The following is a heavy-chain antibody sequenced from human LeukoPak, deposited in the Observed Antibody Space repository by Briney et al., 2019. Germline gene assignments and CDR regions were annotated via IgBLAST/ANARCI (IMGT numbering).Heavy chain of an antibody. D-gene: IGHD1-26*01. V-gene: IGHV4-39*01. J-gene: IGHJ4*02. CDR1: GGSISSSSYY. CDR3: ARGIVGATKDYFDY. CDR2: IYYSGNT. Sequence: SETLSLTCSVSGGSISSSSYYWGWIRQPPGKGLEWIASIYYSGNTYQNPSLKSRVTISVDTSKNQFSLKLSSVTAADTAVYYCARGIVGATKDYFDYWGQGTLVTVSS.